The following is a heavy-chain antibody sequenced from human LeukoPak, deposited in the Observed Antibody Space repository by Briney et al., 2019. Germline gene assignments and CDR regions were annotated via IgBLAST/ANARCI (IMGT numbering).Heavy chain of an antibody. CDR1: GFTFSSYG. V-gene: IGHV3-30*18. CDR2: ISYDGSNK. Sequence: GRSLRLSCAASGFTFSSYGMHWVRQAPGKGLEWVAVISYDGSNKYYADSVKGRFTISRDNSKNTLYLQMNSLRAEDTAVYYCAKDKGLTTVTITDFFDYWGQGTLVTVSS. CDR3: AKDKGLTTVTITDFFDY. J-gene: IGHJ4*02. D-gene: IGHD4-17*01.